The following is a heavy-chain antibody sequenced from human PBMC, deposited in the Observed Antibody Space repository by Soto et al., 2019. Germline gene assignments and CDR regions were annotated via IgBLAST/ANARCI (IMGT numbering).Heavy chain of an antibody. CDR1: TCNFKDYA. J-gene: IGHJ4*02. D-gene: IGHD3-3*02. V-gene: IGHV3-23*01. CDR2: LTETGGST. CDR3: AKIKGAITFLHFDT. Sequence: GSLLLPCLVSTCNFKDYAMAWVRQAPGKGLEWVSALTETGGSTYYAASVKGRFTISRDNSRNTVYLQMDRLRVADTAVYYSAKIKGAITFLHFDTWGQGTQVTVYS.